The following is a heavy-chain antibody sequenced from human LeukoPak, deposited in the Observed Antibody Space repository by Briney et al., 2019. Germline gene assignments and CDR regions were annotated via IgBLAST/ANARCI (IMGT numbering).Heavy chain of an antibody. Sequence: SETLSLTCAVSGGSISNSNWWSWVRQSPVKGLEWIGEINDSEITTYNPSLENRVTMTVDKSTTKFSLKLNSVTAADTAVYYCARGHSSGWSLMDVWGKGLTVTVSS. CDR3: ARGHSSGWSLMDV. V-gene: IGHV4-4*02. CDR1: GGSISNSNW. CDR2: INDSEIT. J-gene: IGHJ6*03. D-gene: IGHD6-19*01.